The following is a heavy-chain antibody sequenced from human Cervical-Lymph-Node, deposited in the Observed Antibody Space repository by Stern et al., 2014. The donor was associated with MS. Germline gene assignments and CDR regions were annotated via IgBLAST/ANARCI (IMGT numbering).Heavy chain of an antibody. J-gene: IGHJ3*02. V-gene: IGHV1-46*01. D-gene: IGHD1-26*01. CDR2: INPSGGST. CDR1: GYTFTSYY. CDR3: ARSGSYSDAFDI. Sequence: QLVQSGAEVKKPGASVKVSCKASGYTFTSYYMHWVRQAPGQGLERMGFINPSGGSTRYAQKFQGRVTMTRDTSTSTVYMELSSLRSEDTAVYYCARSGSYSDAFDIWGQGTMVTVSS.